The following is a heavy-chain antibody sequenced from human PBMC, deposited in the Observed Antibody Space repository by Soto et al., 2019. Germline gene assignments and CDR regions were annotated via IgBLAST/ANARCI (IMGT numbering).Heavy chain of an antibody. V-gene: IGHV1-18*04. CDR3: ASWAGQNSDLGGPFDY. J-gene: IGHJ4*02. CDR2: ISGYNGNT. D-gene: IGHD4-4*01. CDR1: GYTFTSHG. Sequence: ASVKVSCKASGYTFTSHGISWVRQAPGQGLEWMGWISGYNGNTNYAQKLQGRVTMTTDTSTSTAYMELRSLRSDDTAVYYCASWAGQNSDLGGPFDYWGQGNRVTVSS.